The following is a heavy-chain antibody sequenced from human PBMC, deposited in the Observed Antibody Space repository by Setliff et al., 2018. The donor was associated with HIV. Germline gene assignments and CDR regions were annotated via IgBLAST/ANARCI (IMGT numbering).Heavy chain of an antibody. CDR3: ARPYTVWVYGMDV. V-gene: IGHV3-74*01. J-gene: IGHJ6*02. Sequence: GGSLRLSCVASGFIFSDHHMDWVRQAPGKGLEWVSRINADGSITDYADSVKGRFTISRDNAKNTLYMQMNSLRAEDTAVYYCARPYTVWVYGMDVWGQGTKVTVSS. CDR1: GFIFSDHH. D-gene: IGHD2-8*01. CDR2: INADGSIT.